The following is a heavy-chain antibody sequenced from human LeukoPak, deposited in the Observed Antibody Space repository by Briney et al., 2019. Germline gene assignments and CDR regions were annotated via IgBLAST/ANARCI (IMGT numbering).Heavy chain of an antibody. CDR2: ISSSSSYI. CDR1: GFTFSSYS. V-gene: IGHV3-21*01. D-gene: IGHD6-13*01. Sequence: GGSLRLSCEASGFTFSSYSMNWVRQAPGKGLEWVSSISSSSSYIYYADSVKGRFTISRDNAKNSLYLQMNSLRAEDTAVYYCATLGQQLVEGDDAFDIWGQGTMVTVSS. CDR3: ATLGQQLVEGDDAFDI. J-gene: IGHJ3*02.